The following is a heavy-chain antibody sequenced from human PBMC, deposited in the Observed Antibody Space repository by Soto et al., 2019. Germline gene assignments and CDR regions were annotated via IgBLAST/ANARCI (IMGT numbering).Heavy chain of an antibody. J-gene: IGHJ4*02. CDR2: IDWDDDK. Sequence: SGPTLVNPTQTLTLTCTFSGFSLGTSGMRVSWIRQPPGKALEWLARIDWDDDKFYSTSLKTRLTISKDTSKNQVVLTMTNMDPVDTATYCCARSGYYYDSSGYTKYYFDYWGQGTLVTVSS. V-gene: IGHV2-70*04. D-gene: IGHD3-22*01. CDR3: ARSGYYYDSSGYTKYYFDY. CDR1: GFSLGTSGMR.